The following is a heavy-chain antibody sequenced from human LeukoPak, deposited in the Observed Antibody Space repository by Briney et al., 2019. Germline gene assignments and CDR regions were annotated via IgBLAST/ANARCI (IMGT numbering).Heavy chain of an antibody. CDR2: ISGTGT. CDR3: AKGDPGSGVSGRTFDF. J-gene: IGHJ4*02. D-gene: IGHD6-19*01. CDR1: GFTFSSYA. Sequence: PGGSLRLSCAASGFTFSSYAMSWVRQAPGKGLEWVSAISGTGTYYADSVKGRFTISRDNSKNTLDLQMNSLRAEDTAVYYCAKGDPGSGVSGRTFDFWGQGTLVTVSS. V-gene: IGHV3-23*01.